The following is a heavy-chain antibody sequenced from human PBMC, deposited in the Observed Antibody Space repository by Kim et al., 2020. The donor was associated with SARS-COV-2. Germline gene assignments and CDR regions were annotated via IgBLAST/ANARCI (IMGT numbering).Heavy chain of an antibody. CDR2: LNEDGSDK. J-gene: IGHJ5*02. D-gene: IGHD3-16*01. CDR1: GFTFSSHW. V-gene: IGHV3-7*01. Sequence: GGSLRLSCAASGFTFSSHWMTWVRQAPGKGLECVAQLNEDGSDKYYLGSVKGRFTISRDNAKNSVYLQMNSLRAEDTALYYCARDDPGAYYESWGQGTLVTVTS. CDR3: ARDDPGAYYES.